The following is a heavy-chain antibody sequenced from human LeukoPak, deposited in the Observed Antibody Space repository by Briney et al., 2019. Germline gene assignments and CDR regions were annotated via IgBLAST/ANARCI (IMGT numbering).Heavy chain of an antibody. D-gene: IGHD1-20*01. CDR3: AKAASGNWNDVSDY. CDR2: ISDSGSST. J-gene: IGHJ4*02. Sequence: GGSLRLSCAASGFTFSNYAMSWVRLPPGKGLEWVSAISDSGSSTYYADSVRGRFTISRDNSKNTLYLQMNSLRAEDTAVYYCAKAASGNWNDVSDYWGQGTLVTVSS. V-gene: IGHV3-23*01. CDR1: GFTFSNYA.